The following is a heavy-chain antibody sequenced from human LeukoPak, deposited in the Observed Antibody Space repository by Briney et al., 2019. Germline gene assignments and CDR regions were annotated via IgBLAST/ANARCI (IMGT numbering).Heavy chain of an antibody. CDR1: GGSFSGYY. J-gene: IGHJ4*02. D-gene: IGHD3-10*01. CDR3: ASPAGGSGTPRDY. Sequence: SSETLSLTCAVYGGSFSGYYWSWIRQPPGKGLEWIGETNHSGSTNYNPSLKSRVTISVDTSKNQFSLKLSSVTAADTAVYYCASPAGGSGTPRDYWGQGTLVTVSS. CDR2: TNHSGST. V-gene: IGHV4-34*01.